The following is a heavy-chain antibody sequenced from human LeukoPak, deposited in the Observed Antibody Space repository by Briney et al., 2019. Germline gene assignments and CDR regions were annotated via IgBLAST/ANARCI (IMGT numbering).Heavy chain of an antibody. CDR2: IIPIFGTA. CDR1: GGTFSSYA. CDR3: AKDLSKQHLVGRGGGGYYYYMDV. D-gene: IGHD6-13*01. J-gene: IGHJ6*03. Sequence: GASVKVSCKASGGTFSSYAISWVRQAPGQGLEWMGGIIPIFGTANYAQKFQGRVTITADKSTSTAYMELSSLRSEDTAVYYCAKDLSKQHLVGRGGGGYYYYMDVWGKGTTVTISS. V-gene: IGHV1-69*06.